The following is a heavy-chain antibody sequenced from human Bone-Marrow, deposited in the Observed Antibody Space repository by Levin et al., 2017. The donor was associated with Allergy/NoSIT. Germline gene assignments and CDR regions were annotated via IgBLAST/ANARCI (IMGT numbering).Heavy chain of an antibody. D-gene: IGHD6-13*01. V-gene: IGHV5-51*01. J-gene: IGHJ4*02. CDR1: GYRFSTYW. CDR3: ARGDSSTWYDY. Sequence: AASVKVSCKGSGYRFSTYWIGWVRQMPGKGLEWMGIIYPGDSDTRYSPSFQGQVTISADKSISTAYLQWSSLKASDTAIYYCARGDSSTWYDYWGQGTLVTVSS. CDR2: IYPGDSDT.